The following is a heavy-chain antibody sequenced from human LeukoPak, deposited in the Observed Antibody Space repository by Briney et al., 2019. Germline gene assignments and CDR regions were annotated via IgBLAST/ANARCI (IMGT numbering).Heavy chain of an antibody. CDR1: GFTFSSYG. V-gene: IGHV3-33*01. D-gene: IGHD6-13*01. CDR2: IWYDGSNK. Sequence: GGSLRLSCAASGFTFSSYGMHWVRQAPGKGLEWVAVIWYDGSNKYYADSVKGQSTISRDNSKNTLYLQMNSLRAEDTAVYYCARDSSSWEYYFDYWGQGTLVTVSS. CDR3: ARDSSSWEYYFDY. J-gene: IGHJ4*02.